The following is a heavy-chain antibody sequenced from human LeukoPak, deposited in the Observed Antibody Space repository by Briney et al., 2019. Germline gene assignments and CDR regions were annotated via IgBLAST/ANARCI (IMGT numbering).Heavy chain of an antibody. J-gene: IGHJ6*02. CDR2: ISGSGGST. D-gene: IGHD3-3*01. V-gene: IGHV3-23*01. Sequence: GGSLRLPCAASGFTFSSYAMSWVRQAPGKGLEWVSAISGSGGSTYYADSVKGRFTIPRDNSKNTLYLQMNSLRAEDTAVYYCAEGLTIFGVVITSYGMDVWGQGTTVTVSS. CDR3: AEGLTIFGVVITSYGMDV. CDR1: GFTFSSYA.